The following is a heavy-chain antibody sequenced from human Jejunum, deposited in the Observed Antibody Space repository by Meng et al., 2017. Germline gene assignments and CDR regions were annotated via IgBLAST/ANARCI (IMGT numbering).Heavy chain of an antibody. CDR1: GGSISSGDYY. V-gene: IGHV4-30-4*01. D-gene: IGHD4-11*01. J-gene: IGHJ4*02. CDR2: IYYSGST. CDR3: ARDRTTGRYFDY. Sequence: QVQLQEAGPGLVKPSQTLSLTFTVSGGSISSGDYYWSWIRQPPGKGLEWIGYIYYSGSTYYNPSLKSRVTISVDTSKNQFSLKLSSVTAADTAVYYCARDRTTGRYFDYWGQGTLVTVSS.